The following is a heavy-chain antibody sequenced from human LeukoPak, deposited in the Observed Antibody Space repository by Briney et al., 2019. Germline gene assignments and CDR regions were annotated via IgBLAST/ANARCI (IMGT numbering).Heavy chain of an antibody. D-gene: IGHD2-2*01. CDR2: FSDSGGST. CDR1: GFTFSSYA. Sequence: GGSLRLSCAASGFTFSSYAMSWVRQAPGKGLEWVSTFSDSGGSTYYADSVKGRFTISRDNSKNTLYLQMNSLRAEDTAVYYCAREGCSSISCYEGGLFDYWGQGTLVIVSS. V-gene: IGHV3-23*01. J-gene: IGHJ4*02. CDR3: AREGCSSISCYEGGLFDY.